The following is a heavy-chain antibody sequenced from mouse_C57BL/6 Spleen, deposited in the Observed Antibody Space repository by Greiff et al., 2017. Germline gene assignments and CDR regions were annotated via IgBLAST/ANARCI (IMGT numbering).Heavy chain of an antibody. CDR2: INPNNGGT. CDR3: LLLRYLDY. CDR1: GYTFTDYN. V-gene: IGHV1-22*01. D-gene: IGHD1-1*01. J-gene: IGHJ2*01. Sequence: EVKLVESGPELVKPGASVKMSCKASGYTFTDYNMHWVKQSHGKSLEWIGYINPNNGGTSYNQKFKGKATLTVNKSSSTAYMELRSLTSEDSAVYYCLLLRYLDYWGQGTTLTVSS.